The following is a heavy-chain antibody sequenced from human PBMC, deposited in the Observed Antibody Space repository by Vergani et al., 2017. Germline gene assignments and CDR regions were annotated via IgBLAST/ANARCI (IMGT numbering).Heavy chain of an antibody. CDR2: IMPDGSAT. CDR3: AKSGFVGAFET. D-gene: IGHD6-6*01. J-gene: IGHJ3*02. CDR1: GFSFGDYA. Sequence: EVQLVESGGGLVPPGRSLRLSCAASGFSFGDYAMTWVRQAPGKGLEWVANIMPDGSATMYADSLRGRFSISRDNAKNSLHLHMSSLRVEDTAVYFCAKSGFVGAFETWGQGTMVTVSS. V-gene: IGHV3-7*01.